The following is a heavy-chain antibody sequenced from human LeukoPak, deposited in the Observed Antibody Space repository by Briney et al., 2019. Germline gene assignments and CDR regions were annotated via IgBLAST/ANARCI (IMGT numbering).Heavy chain of an antibody. CDR3: ARTGPDCSSTSCFLGNWFDP. CDR1: GGSISSSSYY. D-gene: IGHD2-2*01. Sequence: SETLSLTCTLSGGSISSSSYYWGWIRQPPGKGLEWIGSIYYSGSTYYNPSLKSRVTISVDTSKNQFSLKLSSVTAADTAVYYCARTGPDCSSTSCFLGNWFDPWGQGTLVTVSS. V-gene: IGHV4-39*07. J-gene: IGHJ5*02. CDR2: IYYSGST.